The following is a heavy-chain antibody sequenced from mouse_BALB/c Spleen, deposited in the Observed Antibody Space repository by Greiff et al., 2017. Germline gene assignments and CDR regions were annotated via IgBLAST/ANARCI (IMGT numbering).Heavy chain of an antibody. J-gene: IGHJ3*01. V-gene: IGHV5-17*02. Sequence: EVNVVESGGGLVQPGGSRKLSCAASGFTFSSFGMHWVRQAPEKGLEWVAYISSGSSTIYYADTVKGRFTISRDNPKNTLFLQMTSLRSEDTAMYYCARSGAYYGNGFAYWGQGTLVTVSA. CDR3: ARSGAYYGNGFAY. D-gene: IGHD2-10*01. CDR1: GFTFSSFG. CDR2: ISSGSSTI.